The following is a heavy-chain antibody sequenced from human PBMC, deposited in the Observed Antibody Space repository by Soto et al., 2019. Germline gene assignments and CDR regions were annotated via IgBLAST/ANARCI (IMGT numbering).Heavy chain of an antibody. J-gene: IGHJ2*01. D-gene: IGHD6-6*01. V-gene: IGHV1-69*01. CDR3: ARGYSNSGPYLDFDV. CDR1: GGTFSSYA. CDR2: IIPITGTV. Sequence: QVQLVQSGAEVKKPGSSVKVSCKVSGGTFSSYAIGWVRQAPGQGLEWMGGIIPITGTVNYAQKFQGRVTITADESTTTVYKELSSLRSEDTAVYYCARGYSNSGPYLDFDVWGRGTLVTVSS.